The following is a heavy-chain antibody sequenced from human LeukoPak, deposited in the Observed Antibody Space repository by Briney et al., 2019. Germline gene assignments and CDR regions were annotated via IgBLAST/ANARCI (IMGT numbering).Heavy chain of an antibody. Sequence: ASVKVSCKASGYTLTNYDINWVRQATGQGLEWMGWMNPNSGNTGFVQKFQGRVILTRDTSINTAYMELSSLRSDDTAVYYCVRGNSGSYYLCWGQGTLVTVSS. CDR1: GYTLTNYD. D-gene: IGHD1-26*01. CDR2: MNPNSGNT. V-gene: IGHV1-8*02. J-gene: IGHJ4*02. CDR3: VRGNSGSYYLC.